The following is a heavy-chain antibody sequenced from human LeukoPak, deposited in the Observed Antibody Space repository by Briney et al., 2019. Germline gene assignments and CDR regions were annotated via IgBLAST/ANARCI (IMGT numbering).Heavy chain of an antibody. CDR3: ARARYERGYNYYYHFDY. Sequence: GGSLRLSCAASGFTFSSYWMSGVRQAPRRGLEWVANINQDGSEKYYVDSVKGRFTISRDNAKNSLYLQMNSLRAEDTAVYYCARARYERGYNYYYHFDYWGQGTLVTVSS. CDR2: INQDGSEK. D-gene: IGHD5-24*01. V-gene: IGHV3-7*01. CDR1: GFTFSSYW. J-gene: IGHJ4*02.